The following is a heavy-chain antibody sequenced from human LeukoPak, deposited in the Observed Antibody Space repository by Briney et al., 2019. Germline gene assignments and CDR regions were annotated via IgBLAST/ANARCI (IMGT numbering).Heavy chain of an antibody. CDR3: ARDRGIAVAGTFDY. CDR2: ISYDGSNK. Sequence: GGSLRLSCAASGFTFSSYAMHWVRQAPGKGLEWVAVISYDGSNKYYADSVKGRFTISRDNSKNTLYLQMNSLRAEDTAVYYCARDRGIAVAGTFDYWGQGTLVTVSS. CDR1: GFTFSSYA. V-gene: IGHV3-30-3*01. D-gene: IGHD6-19*01. J-gene: IGHJ4*02.